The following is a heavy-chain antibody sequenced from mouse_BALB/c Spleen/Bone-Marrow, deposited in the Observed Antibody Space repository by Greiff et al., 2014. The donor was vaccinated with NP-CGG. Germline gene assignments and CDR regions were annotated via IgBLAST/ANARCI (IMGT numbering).Heavy chain of an antibody. Sequence: EVQLQQSGAELVKPGASVKLSCTASGFNIKDTYMHWVKQRPEQGLEWIGRIDPANGNTKYDPKFQGKATITADTSSNTAYLQLSSLTSEDTAVYYCASYYYGRYFEVGGAGTTVTVSS. CDR2: IDPANGNT. V-gene: IGHV14-3*02. D-gene: IGHD1-1*01. J-gene: IGHJ1*01. CDR3: ASYYYGRYFEV. CDR1: GFNIKDTY.